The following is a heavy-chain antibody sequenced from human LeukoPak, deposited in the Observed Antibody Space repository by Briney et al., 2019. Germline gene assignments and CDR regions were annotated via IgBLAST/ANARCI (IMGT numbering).Heavy chain of an antibody. CDR1: GFTFSNYA. V-gene: IGHV3-23*01. CDR3: AKAFGISKNPFDY. J-gene: IGHJ4*02. D-gene: IGHD3-16*01. CDR2: IGGRSGGT. Sequence: PGGSLRLSCAASGFTFSNYAMSWVRQAPGKGLEWVSGIGGRSGGTYYADSVKGRFTISRDNSKNTLYLQINSLRAEDTGVYYCAKAFGISKNPFDYWGQGTLVTVSS.